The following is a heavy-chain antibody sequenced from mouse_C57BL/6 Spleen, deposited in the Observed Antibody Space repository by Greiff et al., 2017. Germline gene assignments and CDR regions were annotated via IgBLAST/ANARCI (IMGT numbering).Heavy chain of an antibody. Sequence: EVQLQQSGPELVKPGASVKISCKASGYTFTDYYMNWVKQSHGKSLEWIGDINPNNGGTSYNQKFKGKATLTVDKSSSTAYMELRSLTSEDSAVYYCARPGPYYYGSSLYYWGQGTTLTVSS. V-gene: IGHV1-26*01. J-gene: IGHJ2*01. CDR3: ARPGPYYYGSSLYY. CDR2: INPNNGGT. D-gene: IGHD1-1*01. CDR1: GYTFTDYY.